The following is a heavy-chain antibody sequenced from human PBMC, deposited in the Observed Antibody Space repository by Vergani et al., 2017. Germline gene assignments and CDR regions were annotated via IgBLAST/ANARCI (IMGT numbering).Heavy chain of an antibody. CDR2: IKQDGSEK. Sequence: EVQLVESGGGLVQPGGSLRLSCAASGFTFSSYWMSWVRQAPGKGLEWVANIKQDGSEKYYVDSVKGRFTISRDNAKNSLYLQMNSLRAEDTAVYYCARDYVIAVAGTGLDYWGQGTLVTVSS. J-gene: IGHJ4*02. CDR1: GFTFSSYW. D-gene: IGHD6-19*01. CDR3: ARDYVIAVAGTGLDY. V-gene: IGHV3-7*01.